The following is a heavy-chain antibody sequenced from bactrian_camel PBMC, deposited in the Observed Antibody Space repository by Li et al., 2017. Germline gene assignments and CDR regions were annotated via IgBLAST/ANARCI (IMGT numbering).Heavy chain of an antibody. CDR3: AKSIGSWSHVY. CDR2: IDADGGST. CDR1: GTSYSSTC. J-gene: IGHJ4*01. V-gene: IGHV3S1*01. D-gene: IGHD6*01. Sequence: HVQLVESGGGSVQAGGSLRLSCVVSGTSYSSTCLGWFRQAPGKEREGVAAIDADGGSTYRDSVKGRFFISQDNGKNTLYLQMNSLKIEDTAMYYCAKSIGSWSHVYWGQGTQ.